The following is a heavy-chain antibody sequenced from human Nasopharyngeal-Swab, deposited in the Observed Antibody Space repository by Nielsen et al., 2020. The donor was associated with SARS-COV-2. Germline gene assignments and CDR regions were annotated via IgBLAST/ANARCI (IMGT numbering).Heavy chain of an antibody. V-gene: IGHV1-2*02. D-gene: IGHD2-15*01. J-gene: IGHJ6*02. CDR2: INPNSGGT. CDR1: GYTFTGYY. Sequence: ASVQVSCKASGYTFTGYYMHWVRQAPAQGLEWMGWINPNSGGTNYAQKFQGRVTMTRDTSISTAYMELSRLRSDDTAVYYCATRGEVVVAATGYYYYGMDVWGQGTTVTVSS. CDR3: ATRGEVVVAATGYYYYGMDV.